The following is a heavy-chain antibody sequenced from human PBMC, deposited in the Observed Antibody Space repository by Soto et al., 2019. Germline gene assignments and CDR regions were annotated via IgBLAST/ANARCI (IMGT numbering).Heavy chain of an antibody. J-gene: IGHJ4*02. CDR1: GYSFTSLD. CDR3: ARSVTAGVEL. V-gene: IGHV1-8*01. Sequence: QVQLVQSGAEVREPGASVKVSCKASGYSFTSLDINWVRQTTGQGLEWMGWMQPSSGRTGYAQKFQGRVTMTRDTSINTAYKEPGHLTFDDTAFYYCARSVTAGVELWGQGTLVTVSS. CDR2: MQPSSGRT. D-gene: IGHD3-10*01.